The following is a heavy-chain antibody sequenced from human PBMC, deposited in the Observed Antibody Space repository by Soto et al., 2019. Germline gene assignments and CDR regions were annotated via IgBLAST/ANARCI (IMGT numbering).Heavy chain of an antibody. J-gene: IGHJ6*02. V-gene: IGHV3-7*01. CDR2: IKKDGSEQ. Sequence: GGSLRLSFAASGFPFSNFWMTWVRQAPGKGLEWVANIKKDGSEQYYVDSVKGRFTVSRDNAKNSVDLQMNSLRPEDTGVYYCASGNYYNGMDVWGQGTTVTVSS. CDR3: ASGNYYNGMDV. CDR1: GFPFSNFW.